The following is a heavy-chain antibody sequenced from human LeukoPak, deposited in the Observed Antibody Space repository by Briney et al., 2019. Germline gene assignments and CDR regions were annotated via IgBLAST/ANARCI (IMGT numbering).Heavy chain of an antibody. V-gene: IGHV1-69*05. D-gene: IGHD6-13*01. Sequence: SVKVSCKASGGTFSSYAISWVRQAPGQGPEWMGRIIPIFGTANYAQKFQGRVTITTDESTSTAYMELSSLRSEDTAVYYCARGVRGAKGSSWYGNWFDPWGQGTLVTVSS. CDR3: ARGVRGAKGSSWYGNWFDP. CDR2: IIPIFGTA. CDR1: GGTFSSYA. J-gene: IGHJ5*02.